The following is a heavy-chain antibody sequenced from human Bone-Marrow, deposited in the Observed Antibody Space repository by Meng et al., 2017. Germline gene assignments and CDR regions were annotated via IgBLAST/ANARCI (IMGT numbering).Heavy chain of an antibody. V-gene: IGHV1-8*02. J-gene: IGHJ4*02. D-gene: IGHD6-13*01. CDR2: MNPNSGNT. Sequence: ASVKVSCKASGGTFSSYAISWVRQAPGQGLEWMGWMNPNSGNTGYAQKFQGRVTMTRNTSISTAYMELSSLRSEDTAVYYCARSYSSSWYPLSCFDYWGQGTLVTVSS. CDR3: ARSYSSSWYPLSCFDY. CDR1: GGTFSSYA.